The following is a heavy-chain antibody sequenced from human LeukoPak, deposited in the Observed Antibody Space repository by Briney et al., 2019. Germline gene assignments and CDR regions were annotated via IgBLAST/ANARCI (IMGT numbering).Heavy chain of an antibody. V-gene: IGHV3-30*02. J-gene: IGHJ5*02. CDR1: GFTFSSYG. CDR2: IRYDGSNK. CDR3: AKVGGEDYDYVWGSYRHTEIYWFDP. Sequence: GGSLRLSCAASGFTFSSYGMHWVRQAPGKGLEWVAFIRYDGSNKYYADSVKGRFTISRDNSKNTLYLQMNSLRAEDTAVYYCAKVGGEDYDYVWGSYRHTEIYWFDPWGQGTLVTVSS. D-gene: IGHD3-16*02.